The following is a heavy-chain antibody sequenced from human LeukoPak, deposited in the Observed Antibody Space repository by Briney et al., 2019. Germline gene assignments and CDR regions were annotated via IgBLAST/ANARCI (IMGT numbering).Heavy chain of an antibody. CDR2: MYYSGST. J-gene: IGHJ5*02. CDR1: GASLSSDH. V-gene: IGHV4-59*01. D-gene: IGHD5-24*01. CDR3: ARDMDGYNANWFDP. Sequence: PSETLSLTCTVSGASLSSDHWSWIRQPPGKGLEWIGYMYYSGSTNYNPSLKSRVTMSVDSSKNQFSLKLSSVTAADTAVYYCARDMDGYNANWFDPWGQGTLVTVSS.